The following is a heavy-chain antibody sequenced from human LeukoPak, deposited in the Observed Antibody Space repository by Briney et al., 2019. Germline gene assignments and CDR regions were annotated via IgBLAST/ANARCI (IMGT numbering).Heavy chain of an antibody. CDR2: ISSSSSYI. Sequence: GGSLRLSCAASGFTFSSYSMNWVRQAPGKGLEWVSSISSSSSYIYYADSVKGRFTISRDNAKNSLYLQMNSLRAEDTAVYYCARDRYYYGSGSYGMDVWGQGTTVTVSS. CDR1: GFTFSSYS. D-gene: IGHD3-10*01. CDR3: ARDRYYYGSGSYGMDV. J-gene: IGHJ6*02. V-gene: IGHV3-21*01.